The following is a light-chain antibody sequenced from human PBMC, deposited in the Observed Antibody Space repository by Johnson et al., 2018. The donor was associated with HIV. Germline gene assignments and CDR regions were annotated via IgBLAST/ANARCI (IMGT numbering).Light chain of an antibody. CDR2: ENN. CDR1: SSNIGNNY. V-gene: IGLV1-51*02. J-gene: IGLJ1*01. CDR3: GTWDSSRSASYV. Sequence: QSVLTQPPSVSAAPGQKVTISCSGSSSNIGNNYVSWYQQLPGTAPKLLIYENNKRPSGIPNRFSGSKSGTSATLGITGLQTGNEADYYWGTWDSSRSASYVFGTGTKVTVL.